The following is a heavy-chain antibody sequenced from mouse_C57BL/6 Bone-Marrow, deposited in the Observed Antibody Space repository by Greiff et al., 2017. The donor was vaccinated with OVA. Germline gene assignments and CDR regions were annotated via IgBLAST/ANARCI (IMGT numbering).Heavy chain of an antibody. V-gene: IGHV14-4*01. CDR1: GFNIKDDY. J-gene: IGHJ2*01. D-gene: IGHD1-1*01. CDR2: IDPENGDT. CDR3: TTWDYYGTFFDY. Sequence: EVQLQQSGAELVRPGASVKLSCTASGFNIKDDYMHWVKQRPEQGLEWIGWIDPENGDTEYASKFQGKATITADTSSNTAYLQLSSLTSEDTAVYYCTTWDYYGTFFDYWGKGTTLTVSS.